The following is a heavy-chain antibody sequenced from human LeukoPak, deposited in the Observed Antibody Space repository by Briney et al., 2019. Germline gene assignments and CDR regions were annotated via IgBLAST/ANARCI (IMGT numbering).Heavy chain of an antibody. CDR3: ARGYYGDYFSDSYFQH. CDR1: GGSISSYY. V-gene: IGHV4-59*01. CDR2: IYYSGST. J-gene: IGHJ1*01. D-gene: IGHD4-17*01. Sequence: SETLSLTCTVSGGSISSYYWSWIRQPPGKGLEWIGYIYYSGSTNYNPSPKSRVTISVDTSKNQFSLKLSSVTAADTAVYYCARGYYGDYFSDSYFQHWGQGTLVTVSS.